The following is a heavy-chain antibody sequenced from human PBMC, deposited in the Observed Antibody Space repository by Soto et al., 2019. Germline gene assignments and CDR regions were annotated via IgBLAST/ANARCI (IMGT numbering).Heavy chain of an antibody. CDR2: INPSGGST. CDR1: GYTFTSYY. CDR3: ARDGTHILEWLLRNRYNWFDP. J-gene: IGHJ5*02. D-gene: IGHD3-3*01. V-gene: IGHV1-46*01. Sequence: RASVKVSCKASGYTFTSYYMHWVRQAPGQGLEWMGIINPSGGSTSYAQKFQGRVTMTRDTSTSTVYMELSSLRSEDTAVYYCARDGTHILEWLLRNRYNWFDPWGQGTLVTVSS.